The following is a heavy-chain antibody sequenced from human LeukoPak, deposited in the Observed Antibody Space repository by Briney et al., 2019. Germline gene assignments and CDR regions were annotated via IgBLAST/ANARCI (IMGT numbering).Heavy chain of an antibody. CDR3: ARASGYCTSTSCPDMDY. J-gene: IGHJ4*02. D-gene: IGHD2-2*01. Sequence: ASVKVSCKASGYTFIGYYMHWVRQAPGQGLEWMGWINPNTGDTNYAQKFRGRVTLTRDTSIRTAYMEVNSLRSDDTAVYYCARASGYCTSTSCPDMDYWGQGTLVTVSS. V-gene: IGHV1-2*02. CDR1: GYTFIGYY. CDR2: INPNTGDT.